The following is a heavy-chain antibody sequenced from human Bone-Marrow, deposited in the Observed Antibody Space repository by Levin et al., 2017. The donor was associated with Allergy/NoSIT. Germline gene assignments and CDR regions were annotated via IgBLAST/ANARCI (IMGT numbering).Heavy chain of an antibody. Sequence: ASVKVSCKASGYTFTGYYMHWVRQAPGQGLEWMGRINPNSGGTSFAQKFTGRVTMARDTSINTAYMELTSLRSDDTAVYYCAKERGNGDWYYDYWGQGTLVTVSS. CDR2: INPNSGGT. CDR3: AKERGNGDWYYDY. D-gene: IGHD2-21*02. CDR1: GYTFTGYY. J-gene: IGHJ4*02. V-gene: IGHV1-2*06.